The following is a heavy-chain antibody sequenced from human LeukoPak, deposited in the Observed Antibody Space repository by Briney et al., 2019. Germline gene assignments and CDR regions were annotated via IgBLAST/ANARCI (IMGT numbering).Heavy chain of an antibody. CDR3: ARGVVGYYYDSSGYPPRGFDY. Sequence: PSETLSLTCTVSGGSISTSYWSWIRQPPGKGLEWIGYIYYSGSTNYNPSLKSRVTISVDTSKNQFSLKLSSVTAADTAVYYCARGVVGYYYDSSGYPPRGFDYWGQGTLVTVSS. CDR2: IYYSGST. J-gene: IGHJ4*02. D-gene: IGHD3-22*01. CDR1: GGSISTSY. V-gene: IGHV4-59*01.